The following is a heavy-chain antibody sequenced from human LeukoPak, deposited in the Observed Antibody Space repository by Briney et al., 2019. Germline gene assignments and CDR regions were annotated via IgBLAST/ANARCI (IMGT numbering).Heavy chain of an antibody. CDR3: ARGGNFNRIDP. CDR1: GGTFSSYA. CDR2: IIPILGIA. Sequence: SVKVSCKASGGTFSSYAISWVRQAPGQGLEWMGRIIPILGIANYAQKFQGRVTITADKSTSTAYMELSSLRSEDTAVYYCARGGNFNRIDPWGQGTLVTVSS. V-gene: IGHV1-69*04. J-gene: IGHJ5*02. D-gene: IGHD1-7*01.